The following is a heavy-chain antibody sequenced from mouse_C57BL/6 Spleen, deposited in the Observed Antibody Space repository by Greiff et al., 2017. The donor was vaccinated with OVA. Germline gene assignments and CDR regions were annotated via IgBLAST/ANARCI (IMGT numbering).Heavy chain of an antibody. CDR2: IDPSDSYT. J-gene: IGHJ4*01. CDR1: GYTFTSYW. CDR3: ARSGTYAMDY. Sequence: QVQLQQPGAELVKPGASVKLSCKASGYTFTSYWMQWVKQRPGQGLEWIGEIDPSDSYTNYNQKFKGKATLTVDTSSSTAYMQLSSLTSEDSAVYYCARSGTYAMDYWGQGTSVTVSS. V-gene: IGHV1-50*01. D-gene: IGHD4-1*01.